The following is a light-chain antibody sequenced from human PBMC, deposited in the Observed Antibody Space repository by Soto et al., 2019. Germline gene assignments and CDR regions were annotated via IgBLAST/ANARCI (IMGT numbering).Light chain of an antibody. CDR3: QQYNNYSPTWT. Sequence: DIQMTQSPSTLSASVGDRVTITCRASQTISSRLAWYQQKPGKAPNLLIYQASSLQSGVPSRFSGSGSGTEFTLTISSLQPDDFATYYCQQYNNYSPTWTFGQGTKVDIK. J-gene: IGKJ1*01. CDR2: QAS. V-gene: IGKV1-5*03. CDR1: QTISSR.